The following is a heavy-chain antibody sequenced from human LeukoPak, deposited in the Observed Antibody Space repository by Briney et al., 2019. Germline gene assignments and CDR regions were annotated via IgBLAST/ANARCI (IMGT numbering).Heavy chain of an antibody. CDR1: GYTFTSYG. V-gene: IGHV1-18*01. CDR3: ARDNEPLRYYDSSGYYGYYYYYMDV. J-gene: IGHJ6*03. Sequence: GASVKVSCKASGYTFTSYGISWVRQAPGQGLEWMGWISAYNGNTNYAQKLQGRVTMTTDTSTSTAYMELSSLRSEDTAVYYCARDNEPLRYYDSSGYYGYYYYYMDVWGKGTTVTVSS. D-gene: IGHD3-22*01. CDR2: ISAYNGNT.